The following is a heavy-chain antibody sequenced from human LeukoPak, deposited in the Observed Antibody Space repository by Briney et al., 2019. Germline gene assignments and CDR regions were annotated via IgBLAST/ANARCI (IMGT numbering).Heavy chain of an antibody. J-gene: IGHJ4*02. Sequence: GGSLRLSCAASGFTFSSYTMSWVRQAPGKGLEWVTTITYSGGSTYYADSVKGRFAISRDNSKNTLYLQMNSLRAEDTAVYYCAKDRIDGSGWYEGGDYWGQGTLVTVSS. D-gene: IGHD6-19*01. CDR2: ITYSGGST. CDR1: GFTFSSYT. CDR3: AKDRIDGSGWYEGGDY. V-gene: IGHV3-23*01.